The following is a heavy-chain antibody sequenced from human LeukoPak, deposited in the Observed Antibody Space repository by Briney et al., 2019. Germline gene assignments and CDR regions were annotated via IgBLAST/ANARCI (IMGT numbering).Heavy chain of an antibody. CDR1: GFTFSDYS. Sequence: PGGPLRLSCAASGFTFSDYSMNWVRQAPGKGREWLSYIFSSRHVIHYAHSVMGRFTISRDNAKSSLYLQVDSLRTDDTAVYYCAREDDDWGPNTFDLWGPGTKVTVS. V-gene: IGHV3-48*01. CDR3: AREDDDWGPNTFDL. D-gene: IGHD7-27*01. CDR2: IFSSRHVI. J-gene: IGHJ3*01.